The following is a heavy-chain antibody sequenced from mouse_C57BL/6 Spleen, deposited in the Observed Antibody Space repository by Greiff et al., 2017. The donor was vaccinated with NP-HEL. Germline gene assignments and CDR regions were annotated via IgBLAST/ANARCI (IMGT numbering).Heavy chain of an antibody. CDR3: ARSYYGSSYGYFDY. D-gene: IGHD1-1*01. CDR1: GYAFSSSW. V-gene: IGHV1-82*01. J-gene: IGHJ2*01. Sequence: VQLQQPGAELVKPGASVKMSCKASGYAFSSSWMNWVKQRPGKGLEWIGRIYPGDGDTNYNGKFKGKATLTADKSSSTAYMQLSSLTSEDSAVYFCARSYYGSSYGYFDYWGQGTTLTVSS. CDR2: IYPGDGDT.